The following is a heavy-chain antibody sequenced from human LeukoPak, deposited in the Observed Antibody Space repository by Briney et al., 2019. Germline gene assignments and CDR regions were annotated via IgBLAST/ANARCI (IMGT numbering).Heavy chain of an antibody. J-gene: IGHJ3*02. V-gene: IGHV4-4*07. CDR3: ARGLYYYDSPDAFDI. CDR1: GGSISSYY. Sequence: SETLSLTCTVSGGSISSYYWSWIRQPAGKGLELIGRIYTSGSTNYNPSLKSRVTMSVDTSKNQFSLKLSSVTAADTAVYYCARGLYYYDSPDAFDIWGQGTMVTVSS. D-gene: IGHD3-22*01. CDR2: IYTSGST.